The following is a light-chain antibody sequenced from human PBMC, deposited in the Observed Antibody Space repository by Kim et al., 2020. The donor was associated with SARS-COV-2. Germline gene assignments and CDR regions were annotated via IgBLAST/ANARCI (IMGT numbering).Light chain of an antibody. J-gene: IGLJ1*01. V-gene: IGLV3-19*01. Sequence: SSELTQDPAVSVALGQTVRITCQGDSLRGYYASWYQQKPGQAPVLVIYGKNNRPSGIPDRFSGSSSGNTASLTITGAQAEDEADYYCNSRDSSGNHYVFGTGTKVTVL. CDR3: NSRDSSGNHYV. CDR1: SLRGYY. CDR2: GKN.